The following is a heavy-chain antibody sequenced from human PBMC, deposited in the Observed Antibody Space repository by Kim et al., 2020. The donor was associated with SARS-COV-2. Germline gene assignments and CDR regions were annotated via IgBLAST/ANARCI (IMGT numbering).Heavy chain of an antibody. J-gene: IGHJ6*02. V-gene: IGHV3-30*04. CDR2: ISYDGSNK. D-gene: IGHD3-10*01. CDR3: ASSGYGSVPYGMDV. CDR1: GFTFSSYA. Sequence: GGSLRLSCAASGFTFSSYAMHWVRQAPGKGLEWVAVISYDGSNKYYADSVKGRFTISRDNSKNTLYLQMNSLRAEDTAVYYCASSGYGSVPYGMDVWGQGTTVTVSS.